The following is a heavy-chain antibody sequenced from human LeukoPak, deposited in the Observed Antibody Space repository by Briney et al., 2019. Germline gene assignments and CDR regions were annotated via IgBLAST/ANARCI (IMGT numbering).Heavy chain of an antibody. CDR2: IYYSGST. J-gene: IGHJ4*01. CDR3: ARQAAAADPFDY. D-gene: IGHD6-13*01. V-gene: IGHV4-59*01. CDR1: GGSISSYY. Sequence: SETLSLACTVSGGSISSYYWSWIRQPPGKGLEWIGYIYYSGSTNYNPSLKSRVTISVDTSKNQFSLKLSSVTAADTAVYYCARQAAAADPFDYWGQRNPGHRLL.